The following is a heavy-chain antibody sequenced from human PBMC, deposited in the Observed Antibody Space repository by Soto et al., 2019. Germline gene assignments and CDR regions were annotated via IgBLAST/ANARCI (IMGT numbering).Heavy chain of an antibody. CDR2: IYYSGST. D-gene: IGHD4-17*01. J-gene: IGHJ4*02. CDR3: ARRYGASFDY. CDR1: GGNISSYY. V-gene: IGHV4-59*01. Sequence: SLMMSLPCTVAGGNISSYYWSWIRQTTGKGLEWIGYIYYSGSTNYNPSLKSRVTISVDTSKNQFSLKLSSVTAADTAVYYCARRYGASFDYWGQGTLVTVSS.